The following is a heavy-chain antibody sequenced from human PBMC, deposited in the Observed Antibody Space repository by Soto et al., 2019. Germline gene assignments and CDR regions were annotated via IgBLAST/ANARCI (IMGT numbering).Heavy chain of an antibody. V-gene: IGHV1-69*05. CDR2: IIPIFGTA. D-gene: IGHD2-2*01. Sequence: QVQLVQSGAEVKKPGSSMKVSCKASGGTFSSYAISWVRQAPGQGLEWMGGIIPIFGTANYAQKFQGRVTVPSGEYTGKAYIVVISVSSGDTAVYYWAIDWDIVVVPAAPSHYGMDVWGHGTTVTVSS. CDR3: AIDWDIVVVPAAPSHYGMDV. CDR1: GGTFSSYA. J-gene: IGHJ6*02.